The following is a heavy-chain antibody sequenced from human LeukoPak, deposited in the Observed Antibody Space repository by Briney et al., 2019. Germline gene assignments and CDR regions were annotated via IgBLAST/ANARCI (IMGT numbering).Heavy chain of an antibody. CDR2: IIPILGIA. Sequence: SVKVSCKAPGGTFSSYAISWVRQAPGQGLEWMGRIIPILGIANYAQKFQGRVTITADKSTSTAYMELSSLRSEDTAVYYCARDGGRVARGVIKNGMDVWGQGTTVTVSS. D-gene: IGHD3-10*01. V-gene: IGHV1-69*04. CDR3: ARDGGRVARGVIKNGMDV. J-gene: IGHJ6*02. CDR1: GGTFSSYA.